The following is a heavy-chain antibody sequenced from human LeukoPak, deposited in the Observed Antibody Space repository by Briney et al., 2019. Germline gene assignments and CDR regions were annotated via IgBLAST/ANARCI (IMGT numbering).Heavy chain of an antibody. CDR2: IYTSGST. CDR1: GGSITSHY. V-gene: IGHV4-4*09. J-gene: IGHJ6*03. D-gene: IGHD2-15*01. Sequence: SETLSLTCTVSGGSITSHYWSWIRQPPGKGLEWIGYIYTSGSTNYNPSLESRVTMSGDTSKNQFSLRLSSVTAADTAVYYCARLLTYYFYMDVWGKGTTVTVSS. CDR3: ARLLTYYFYMDV.